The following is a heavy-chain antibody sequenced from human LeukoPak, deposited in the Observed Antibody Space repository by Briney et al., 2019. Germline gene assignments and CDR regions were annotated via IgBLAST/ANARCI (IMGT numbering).Heavy chain of an antibody. Sequence: ASVKVSCKASGYTFTSYGISWVRQAPGQGLEWMGWVTPTSGNTGYAQRFQGRVTISRDTSIGTAYLELSSLRSEDTAVYYCARGETQCMDYWGQGTLVTVSS. D-gene: IGHD2-8*01. V-gene: IGHV1-8*03. J-gene: IGHJ4*02. CDR3: ARGETQCMDY. CDR1: GYTFTSYG. CDR2: VTPTSGNT.